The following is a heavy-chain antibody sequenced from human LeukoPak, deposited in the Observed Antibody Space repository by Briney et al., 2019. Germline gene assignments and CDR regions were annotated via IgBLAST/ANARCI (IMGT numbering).Heavy chain of an antibody. V-gene: IGHV4-34*01. CDR1: GGSFSGYY. J-gene: IGHJ4*02. CDR3: ARLNYFDY. CDR2: INHSGST. Sequence: PSETLSLTCAVYGGSFSGYYWSWIRQPPGKGLEWIGEINHSGSTNYNPSLKSRVTISVDTSKNQFSLKLSSVTAADTAVYYCARLNYFDYWGQGTLVTVSS.